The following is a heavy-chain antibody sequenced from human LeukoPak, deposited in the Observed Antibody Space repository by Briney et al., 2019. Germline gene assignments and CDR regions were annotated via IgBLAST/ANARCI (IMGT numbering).Heavy chain of an antibody. CDR1: GFTFSSYS. V-gene: IGHV3-48*01. Sequence: PGGSLRLSCAASGFTFSSYSMNCVRQAPGKGLEWVSYISSSSSTIYYADSVKGRFTISRDNAKNSLYLQMNSLRAEDTAVYYCARDFGYCSSTSCLNAFDYWGQGTLVTVSS. CDR3: ARDFGYCSSTSCLNAFDY. D-gene: IGHD2-2*01. J-gene: IGHJ4*02. CDR2: ISSSSSTI.